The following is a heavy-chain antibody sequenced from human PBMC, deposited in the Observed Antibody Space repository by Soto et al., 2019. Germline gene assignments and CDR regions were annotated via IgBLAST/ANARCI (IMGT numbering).Heavy chain of an antibody. V-gene: IGHV5-51*01. CDR1: GYSFTSYW. CDR3: ARHAPCATTFCQSAPNWFDP. J-gene: IGHJ5*02. Sequence: PGESLKISCKGSGYSFTSYWIGWVRQMPGKGLEWMGIIYPGDSDTRYSPSFQGHVTISADKSITTAYLQWSSLKASDSAMYYCARHAPCATTFCQSAPNWFDPWGQGTLVTVSS. D-gene: IGHD3-9*01. CDR2: IYPGDSDT.